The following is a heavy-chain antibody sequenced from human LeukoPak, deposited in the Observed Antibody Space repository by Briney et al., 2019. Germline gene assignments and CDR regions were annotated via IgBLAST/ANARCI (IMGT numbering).Heavy chain of an antibody. J-gene: IGHJ5*02. Sequence: GGSLRLSCAASGFTFSGSALHWARQASGKGLEWVGRIRSTANGYATAYAASVKGRFTISRDDSKNTLYLQMNSLKTEDTAVYYCTTASQYYYDSSGAWGQGTLVTVSS. V-gene: IGHV3-73*01. CDR3: TTASQYYYDSSGA. CDR1: GFTFSGSA. D-gene: IGHD3-22*01. CDR2: IRSTANGYAT.